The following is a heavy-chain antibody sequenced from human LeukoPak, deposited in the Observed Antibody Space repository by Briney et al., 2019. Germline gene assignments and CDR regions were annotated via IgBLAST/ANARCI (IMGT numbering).Heavy chain of an antibody. V-gene: IGHV3-30-3*01. CDR3: ARGILWLDPSAPDY. J-gene: IGHJ4*02. D-gene: IGHD6-19*01. CDR1: GFTFSSYA. Sequence: GGSLRLSCAASGFTFSSYAMHWVRRAPGKGLEWVAVISYDGSNKYYADSVKGRFTISRDNSKNTLYLQMNSLRAEDTAVYYCARGILWLDPSAPDYWGQGTLVTVSS. CDR2: ISYDGSNK.